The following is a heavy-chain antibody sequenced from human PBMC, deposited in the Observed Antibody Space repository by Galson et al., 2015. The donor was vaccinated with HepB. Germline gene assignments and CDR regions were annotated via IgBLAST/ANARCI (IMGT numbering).Heavy chain of an antibody. CDR3: ARGSSYWYNPLDY. V-gene: IGHV1-3*01. J-gene: IGHJ4*02. D-gene: IGHD1-14*01. CDR2: INAGSGNT. CDR1: GYIFTRYA. Sequence: SVKVSCKASGYIFTRYAIHWMRQAPGQRLEWMGWINAGSGNTENSQKFQGRVTINRNTSASTAYMELSSLRSEDTAVYYCARGSSYWYNPLDYWGQGTLVTVSS.